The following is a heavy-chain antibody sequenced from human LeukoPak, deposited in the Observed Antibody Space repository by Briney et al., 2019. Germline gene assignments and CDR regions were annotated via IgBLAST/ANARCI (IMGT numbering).Heavy chain of an antibody. CDR2: IYHSGST. CDR3: ARETGLQWANWFDP. D-gene: IGHD4-11*01. Sequence: SETLSLTCAVSGGSISSGGYSWSWIRQPPGKGLEWIGYIYHSGSTYYDPSLKSRVTISVDTSKNQFSLKLTSVTAADTAVYYCARETGLQWANWFDPWGQGTLVTVSS. V-gene: IGHV4-30-2*01. J-gene: IGHJ5*02. CDR1: GGSISSGGYS.